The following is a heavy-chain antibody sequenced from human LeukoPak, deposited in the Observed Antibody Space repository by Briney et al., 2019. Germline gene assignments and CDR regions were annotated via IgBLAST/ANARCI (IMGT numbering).Heavy chain of an antibody. CDR2: IIPIFGTA. CDR1: GGTFSSYA. J-gene: IGHJ4*02. D-gene: IGHD1-26*01. V-gene: IGHV1-69*13. CDR3: AREGKDGMGYSDY. Sequence: SVKVSCKASGGTFSSYAISWVRQAPGQGLEWMGGIIPIFGTANYAQKFQGRVTITADESTSTAYMELSSLRSEDTAVYYCAREGKDGMGYSDYWGQGTLVTVSS.